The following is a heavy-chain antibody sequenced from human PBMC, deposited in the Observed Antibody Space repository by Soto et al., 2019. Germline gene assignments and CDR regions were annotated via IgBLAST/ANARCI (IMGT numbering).Heavy chain of an antibody. J-gene: IGHJ4*02. D-gene: IGHD1-7*01. CDR2: ISYDGSNK. Sequence: LRLSCAASGFTFSSYAMHWVRQAPGKGLEWVAVISYDGSNKYYADSVKGRFTISRDNSKNTLYLQMNSLRAEDTAVYYCARFSNWNYESSKFDYWGQGTLVTVSS. CDR1: GFTFSSYA. CDR3: ARFSNWNYESSKFDY. V-gene: IGHV3-30-3*01.